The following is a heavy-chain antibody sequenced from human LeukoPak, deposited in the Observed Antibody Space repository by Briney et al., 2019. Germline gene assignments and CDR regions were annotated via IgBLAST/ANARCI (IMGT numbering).Heavy chain of an antibody. CDR2: IKSKTDGGTT. J-gene: IGHJ4*02. V-gene: IGHV3-15*01. Sequence: KPGGSLRLSCAASGFTFSNAWMSWVRQAPGKGLEWVGRIKSKTDGGTTDYAAPVKGRFTISRDDSKNTLYLQMNSLKTEDTAVYYCTPSDIVADFDYWGQGTLVTVSS. CDR1: GFTFSNAW. D-gene: IGHD2-15*01. CDR3: TPSDIVADFDY.